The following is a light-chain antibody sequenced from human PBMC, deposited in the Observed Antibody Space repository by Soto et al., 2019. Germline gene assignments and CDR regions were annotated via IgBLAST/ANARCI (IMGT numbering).Light chain of an antibody. J-gene: IGLJ3*02. V-gene: IGLV1-47*01. CDR1: SSNIGSNY. CDR2: RNN. CDR3: AAWDDSLSGVV. Sequence: QLVLTQPPSASGTPGQRVTISCSGSSSNIGSNYVYWYQQLPGTAPKLLINRNNQRPSGVPDRFSGSKSGTSASLAISGLRSEDEANYYCAAWDDSLSGVVFGGGTQLTVL.